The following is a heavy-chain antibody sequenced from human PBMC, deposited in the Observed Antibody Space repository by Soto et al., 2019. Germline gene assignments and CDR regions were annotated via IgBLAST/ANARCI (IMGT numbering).Heavy chain of an antibody. CDR1: GFTFSSYG. CDR2: ISYDGSNK. CDR3: AKDRFEWEHRGDFDC. Sequence: QVQLVESGGGVVQPGRSLRLSCAASGFTFSSYGMHWVRQAPGKGLEWVAVISYDGSNKYYADSVKGRFTISRDNSKNALYLQMNSLRAEDTAVYYCAKDRFEWEHRGDFDCWGQGTLVTGSS. V-gene: IGHV3-30*18. D-gene: IGHD1-26*01. J-gene: IGHJ4*02.